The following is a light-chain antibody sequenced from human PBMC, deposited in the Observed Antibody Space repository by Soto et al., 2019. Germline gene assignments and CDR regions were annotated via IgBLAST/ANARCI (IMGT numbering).Light chain of an antibody. V-gene: IGKV3-20*01. CDR2: GAS. CDR1: QSLSSNF. CDR3: QQYGSSPPIT. Sequence: EILLTQSPDTLSLSPGEGATLSCTSSQSLSSNFLAWYQQRPGQAPRLLIYGASSRATGIPDRFSGSGSGTDFTLTISRLEPEDFAVYYCQQYGSSPPITVGPGTRLEI. J-gene: IGKJ5*01.